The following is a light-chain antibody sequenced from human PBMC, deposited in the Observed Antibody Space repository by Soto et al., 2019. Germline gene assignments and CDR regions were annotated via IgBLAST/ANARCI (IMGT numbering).Light chain of an antibody. V-gene: IGLV1-40*01. J-gene: IGLJ1*01. CDR1: SSNIGAGYD. CDR3: QSYDSSLSGPV. CDR2: GNS. Sequence: QSVLTQPPSVSGAPGQRVTISCTGSSSNIGAGYDVHWYQQLPGTAPKLLIYGNSNRPSGVPDRFSGSKSGTSASLAITGLQAEDEADDYCQSYDSSLSGPVFGTGTKLTVL.